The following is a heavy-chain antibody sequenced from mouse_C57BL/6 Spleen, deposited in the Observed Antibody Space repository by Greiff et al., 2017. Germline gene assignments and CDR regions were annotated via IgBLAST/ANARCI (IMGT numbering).Heavy chain of an antibody. V-gene: IGHV1-26*01. J-gene: IGHJ2*01. D-gene: IGHD2-4*01. Sequence: VQLQQSGPELVKPGASVKISCKASGYTFTDYYMTWVKQSHGKSLEWIGAINTNYGGTSYNQKLKGKATLSVDKSSSTAYMERRSLTSEDSVVYCCARLYYDYYDYWGQGTTVTVSS. CDR3: ARLYYDYYDY. CDR2: INTNYGGT. CDR1: GYTFTDYY.